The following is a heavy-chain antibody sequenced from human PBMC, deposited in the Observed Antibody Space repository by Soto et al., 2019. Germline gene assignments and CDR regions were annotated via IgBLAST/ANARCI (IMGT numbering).Heavy chain of an antibody. CDR2: INPSGGST. Sequence: ASVKVSCKASGYTFTSYAMHWVRQAPGQGLEWMGIINPSGGSTSYAQKFQGRVTMTRDTSTSTVYMELSSLRSEDTAVYYCASSRIAAYYYYYYGMDVWGQGTTVTVSS. J-gene: IGHJ6*02. D-gene: IGHD6-13*01. CDR1: GYTFTSYA. V-gene: IGHV1-46*01. CDR3: ASSRIAAYYYYYYGMDV.